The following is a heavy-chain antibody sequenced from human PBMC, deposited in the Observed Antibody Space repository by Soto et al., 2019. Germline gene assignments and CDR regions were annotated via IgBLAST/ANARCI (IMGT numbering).Heavy chain of an antibody. D-gene: IGHD1-26*01. Sequence: SETLSLTCTVSGGSISSGDYYWSWIRQPPGKGLEWIGYIYYSGSTYYNPSLKSRVTISVDTSKNQFSLKLSSVTAADTAVYYCARGNVQEWENWFDPWGQGTLVTV. J-gene: IGHJ5*02. CDR1: GGSISSGDYY. CDR2: IYYSGST. V-gene: IGHV4-30-4*01. CDR3: ARGNVQEWENWFDP.